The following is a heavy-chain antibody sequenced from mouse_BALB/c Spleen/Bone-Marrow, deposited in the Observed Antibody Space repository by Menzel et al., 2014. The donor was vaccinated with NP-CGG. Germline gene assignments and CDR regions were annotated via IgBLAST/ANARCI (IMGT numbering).Heavy chain of an antibody. V-gene: IGHV5-6*01. CDR1: GFTFSGYG. Sequence: EVQVVESGGDLVKPGGSLKLSCAASGFTFSGYGMSWVRQTPDKRLEWVATISSGGSYTYYPDSVKGRFTISRDNAKNTLYLQMSSLKSEDTAMYYCARPYDFGAWFAYWGQGTLVTVSA. D-gene: IGHD2-4*01. J-gene: IGHJ3*01. CDR2: ISSGGSYT. CDR3: ARPYDFGAWFAY.